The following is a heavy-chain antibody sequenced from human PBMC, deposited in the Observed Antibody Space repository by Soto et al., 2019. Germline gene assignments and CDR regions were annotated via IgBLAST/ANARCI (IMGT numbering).Heavy chain of an antibody. J-gene: IGHJ3*02. D-gene: IGHD2-15*01. CDR1: GFTFSDYY. V-gene: IGHV3-11*01. CDR2: ISSSGSTI. Sequence: GGSLRLSCAASGFTFSDYYMSWIRQAPGKGLEWVSYISSSGSTIYYADSVKGRFTISRDNAKNSLYLQMNSLRAEDTAVYYCASCGGSCYLDAFDIWGQGTMVTVSS. CDR3: ASCGGSCYLDAFDI.